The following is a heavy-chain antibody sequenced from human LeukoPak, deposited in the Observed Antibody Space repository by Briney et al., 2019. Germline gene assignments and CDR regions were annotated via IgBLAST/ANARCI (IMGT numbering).Heavy chain of an antibody. D-gene: IGHD7-27*01. V-gene: IGHV4-39*07. CDR1: GGSISSGVYY. J-gene: IGHJ4*02. CDR2: IHSSGST. Sequence: PSETLSLTCSVSGGSISSGVYYWGWVRQPPEEGLEGIGSIHSSGSTFYNPSLKSRVAISRDTSKNQFSLRLSSVTAADTALYYCVRDNGNWDIDYWGQGTLVTVSS. CDR3: VRDNGNWDIDY.